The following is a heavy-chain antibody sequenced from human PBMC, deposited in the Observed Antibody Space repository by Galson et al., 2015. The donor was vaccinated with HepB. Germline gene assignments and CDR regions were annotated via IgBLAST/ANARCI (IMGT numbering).Heavy chain of an antibody. CDR3: ASNSWGGIVASGFDY. Sequence: SLRLSCAASGFAFSDYYMSWIRQAPGKGLEWIAYMSSSSGYTKYAGSVKGRLTISRDNAKNSLYLQVNSLRAEDTAVYYCASNSWGGIVASGFDYWGQGALVIVSS. D-gene: IGHD1-26*01. CDR2: MSSSSGYT. J-gene: IGHJ4*02. CDR1: GFAFSDYY. V-gene: IGHV3-11*03.